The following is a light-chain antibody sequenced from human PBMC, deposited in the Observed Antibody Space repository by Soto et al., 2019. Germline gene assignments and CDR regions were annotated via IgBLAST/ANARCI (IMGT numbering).Light chain of an antibody. V-gene: IGKV3-20*01. CDR1: QTMKSEY. Sequence: EIVLTQSPGTLSLSPGERAALSCRASQTMKSEYLAWYQQKPGQAPRLLIHGASSRATGIPDSFSGSGSGIDFTLTISKLEADDFAVYYCHVYGSFFGPGTKVDVK. CDR3: HVYGSF. CDR2: GAS. J-gene: IGKJ3*01.